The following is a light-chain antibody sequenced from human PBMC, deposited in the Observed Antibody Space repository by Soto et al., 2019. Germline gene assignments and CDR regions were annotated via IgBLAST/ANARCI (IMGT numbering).Light chain of an antibody. Sequence: QSALTQPASVSGSPGQSITISCTGTSSDVGGYDYVSWYQLHPGKAPKLIVFEVSNRPSGVSYRFSGSKSGNTASLTISGLQAEDEADYFCRSYSISTAYLFGTGTKVTVL. CDR3: RSYSISTAYL. V-gene: IGLV2-14*01. CDR2: EVS. J-gene: IGLJ1*01. CDR1: SSDVGGYDY.